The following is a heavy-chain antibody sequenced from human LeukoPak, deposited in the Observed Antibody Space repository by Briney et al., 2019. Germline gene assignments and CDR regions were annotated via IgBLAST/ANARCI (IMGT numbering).Heavy chain of an antibody. J-gene: IGHJ4*02. V-gene: IGHV4-39*07. Sequence: SETLSLTCTVSGGSISNNNYYWAWIRQPPGKGLEWIGSIFYSGTTYYNPSLKSRVTISVDKSKNQFSLKLSSVTAADTAVYYCAAKDYGSGSYYKDDYWGQGTLVTVSS. CDR2: IFYSGTT. CDR3: AAKDYGSGSYYKDDY. CDR1: GGSISNNNYY. D-gene: IGHD3-10*01.